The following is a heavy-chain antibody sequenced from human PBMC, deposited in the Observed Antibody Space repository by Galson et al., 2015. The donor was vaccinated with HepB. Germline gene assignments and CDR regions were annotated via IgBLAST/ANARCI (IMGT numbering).Heavy chain of an antibody. CDR1: GFSLSTSGMC. D-gene: IGHD6-13*01. Sequence: PALVKPTQTLTLTCTFSGFSLSTSGMCVSWIRQPPGKALEWLALIDWDDDKYYSTSLKTRLTISKDTSKNQVVLTMTNMDPVDAATYYCALGAAASTNFDYWGQGTLVTVSS. J-gene: IGHJ4*02. CDR3: ALGAAASTNFDY. CDR2: IDWDDDK. V-gene: IGHV2-70*01.